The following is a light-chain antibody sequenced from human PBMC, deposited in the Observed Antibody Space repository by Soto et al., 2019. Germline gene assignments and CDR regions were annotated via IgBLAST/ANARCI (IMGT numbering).Light chain of an antibody. V-gene: IGKV3-15*01. Sequence: EVVVTQSPATLSVSPGERATLSCRASPSVNGNLAWYQQKPGQTPRLLIYDVSTRANCVPARFSGRGSGTEFTLPTSSLQSEDFALYDSRQYNGSPPWTFGQGTRVEIK. CDR1: PSVNGN. CDR2: DVS. CDR3: RQYNGSPPWT. J-gene: IGKJ1*01.